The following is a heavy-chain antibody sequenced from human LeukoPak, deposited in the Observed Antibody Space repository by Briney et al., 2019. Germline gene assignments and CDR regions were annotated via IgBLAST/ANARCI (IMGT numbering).Heavy chain of an antibody. CDR2: IHSTRGT. V-gene: IGHV4-4*08. CDR3: ARGGSQFDS. Sequence: EPSETLSLTRTVSGGSITTDYWSWIRQTPEKGLEWIAYIHSTRGTFYNPSLRSRVTISLDTSRSQFSLKLASVTAADTAVYYCARGGSQFDSWGRGALVTVSS. J-gene: IGHJ4*02. CDR1: GGSITTDY.